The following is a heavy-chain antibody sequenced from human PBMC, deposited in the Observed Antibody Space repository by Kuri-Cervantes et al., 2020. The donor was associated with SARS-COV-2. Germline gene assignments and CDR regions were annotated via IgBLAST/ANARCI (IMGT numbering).Heavy chain of an antibody. V-gene: IGHV1-2*04. D-gene: IGHD3-22*01. CDR1: GGTFSSYA. CDR2: INPNSGGT. CDR3: ARGPYYYDSSGYYTSVYYYYGMDV. J-gene: IGHJ6*02. Sequence: ASVKVSCKASGGTFSSYAISWVRQAPGQGLEWMGWINPNSGGTNYAKKFQGWVTMTRDTSISTAYMELSRLRSDDTAGYYCARGPYYYDSSGYYTSVYYYYGMDVWGQGTTVTVSS.